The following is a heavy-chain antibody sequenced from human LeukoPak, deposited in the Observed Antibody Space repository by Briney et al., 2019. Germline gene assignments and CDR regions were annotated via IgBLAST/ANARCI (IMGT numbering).Heavy chain of an antibody. CDR1: GDSIRSYY. J-gene: IGHJ4*02. Sequence: PSETLSLTCIVSGDSIRSYYWNWIRQAPGKALEWIGHIHNNGDIAYNFSLKSRVTISMDTSKNQFSLKLSSVTAADTAVYYCGXXGYFDSGNYFVVDYWGQGTVVTVSS. D-gene: IGHD3-22*01. CDR2: IHNNGDI. V-gene: IGHV4-59*01. CDR3: GXXGYFDSGNYFVVDY.